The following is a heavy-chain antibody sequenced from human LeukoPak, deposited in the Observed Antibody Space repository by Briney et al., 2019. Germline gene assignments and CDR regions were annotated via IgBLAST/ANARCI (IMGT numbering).Heavy chain of an antibody. Sequence: GWSLRLSCAAAGYTFSSYEMNWVRQAPGKGLEWVSYISSSGSTIYYADSVKGRFTISRDNAKNSLYLQMNSLRAEDTAVYYCARDRGHYDILTGYETVFDYWGQGTLVTVSS. V-gene: IGHV3-48*03. CDR1: GYTFSSYE. CDR3: ARDRGHYDILTGYETVFDY. D-gene: IGHD3-9*01. J-gene: IGHJ4*02. CDR2: ISSSGSTI.